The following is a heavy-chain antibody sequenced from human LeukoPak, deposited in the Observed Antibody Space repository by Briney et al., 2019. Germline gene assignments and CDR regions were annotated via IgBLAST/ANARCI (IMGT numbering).Heavy chain of an antibody. CDR2: IYVSGST. Sequence: SETLSLTCTVSSASIGSYYWSWIRQPAGKGLEWIGRIYVSGSTNYNPSLNSRVTMSLDKSKNQFSLKLSSVTAADTAVYYCARNGSPYYYGSGTYLLFDYWGRGTLVTVSS. J-gene: IGHJ4*02. V-gene: IGHV4-4*07. CDR3: ARNGSPYYYGSGTYLLFDY. CDR1: SASIGSYY. D-gene: IGHD3-10*01.